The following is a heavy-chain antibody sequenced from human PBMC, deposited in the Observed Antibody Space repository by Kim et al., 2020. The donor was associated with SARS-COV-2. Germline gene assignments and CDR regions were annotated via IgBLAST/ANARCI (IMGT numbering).Heavy chain of an antibody. CDR3: ARDLLYYGSGMSNQPYGMDV. D-gene: IGHD3-10*01. J-gene: IGHJ6*02. CDR2: IYYSGST. V-gene: IGHV4-31*03. Sequence: SETLSLTCTVSGGSISSGGYYWSWIRQHPGKGLEWIGYIYYSGSTYYNPSLKSRVTISVDTSKNQFSLKLSSVTAADTAVYYCARDLLYYGSGMSNQPYGMDVWGQGTTVTVSS. CDR1: GGSISSGGYY.